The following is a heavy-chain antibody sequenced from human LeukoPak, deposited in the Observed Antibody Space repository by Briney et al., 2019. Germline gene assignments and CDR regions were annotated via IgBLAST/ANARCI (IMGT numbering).Heavy chain of an antibody. CDR3: ARERGKGAAINYTHGLRGTD. V-gene: IGHV3-7*01. D-gene: IGHD6-25*01. CDR2: IKQDGSEK. Sequence: PGGSLRLSCAASGFYFSSSWMTWVRQAPGKGLEWVANIKQDGSEKYYVASVKGRVTISRDNAKNSVDLQLNRLRAEDTAVYYCARERGKGAAINYTHGLRGTDWGQGTLVTVSS. CDR1: GFYFSSSW. J-gene: IGHJ4*02.